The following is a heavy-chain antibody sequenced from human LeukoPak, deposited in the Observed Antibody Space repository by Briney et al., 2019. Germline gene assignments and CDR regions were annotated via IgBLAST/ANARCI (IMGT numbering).Heavy chain of an antibody. CDR3: AKGSGYDFWSGSPY. CDR1: GFTFSSNY. Sequence: GGSLRLSCAACGFTFSSNYMSWVGQAPGKGVEGVGVIYSGGSTYYPDSVKGRFTISRDNSKNTLYLQMNSLRAEDTAVYYCAKGSGYDFWSGSPYWGQGTLVTVSS. D-gene: IGHD3-3*01. V-gene: IGHV3-53*05. J-gene: IGHJ4*02. CDR2: IYSGGST.